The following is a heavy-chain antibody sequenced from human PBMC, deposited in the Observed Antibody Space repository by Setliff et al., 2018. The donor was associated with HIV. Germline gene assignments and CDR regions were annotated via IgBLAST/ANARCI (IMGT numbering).Heavy chain of an antibody. J-gene: IGHJ4*02. V-gene: IGHV1-46*01. CDR3: ARDPFDGDGPFDY. Sequence: ASVKVSCKASGYTFTTYYMHWVRQAPGQGLEWMAAINPSVGSTNFAQMFQGRVTMTRDTSTSTVYMELSSLRSEDTAVYYCARDPFDGDGPFDYWGQGTLVTVSS. CDR1: GYTFTTYY. CDR2: INPSVGST. D-gene: IGHD3-16*01.